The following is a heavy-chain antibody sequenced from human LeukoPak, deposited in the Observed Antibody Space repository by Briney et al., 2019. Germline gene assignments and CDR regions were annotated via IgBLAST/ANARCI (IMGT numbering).Heavy chain of an antibody. J-gene: IGHJ3*02. CDR1: GGSFSGYY. CDR2: INHSGST. CDR3: ASRGYSYGPAFDI. D-gene: IGHD5-18*01. V-gene: IGHV4-34*09. Sequence: SETLSLTCAVYGGSFSGYYWSWIRQPPGKGLEWIGEINHSGSTYYNPSLKSRVTISVDTSKNQFSLKLSSVTAADTAVYYCASRGYSYGPAFDIWGQGTMVTVSS.